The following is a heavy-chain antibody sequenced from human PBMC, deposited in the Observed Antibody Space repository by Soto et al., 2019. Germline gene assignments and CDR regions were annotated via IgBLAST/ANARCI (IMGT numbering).Heavy chain of an antibody. V-gene: IGHV1-18*01. D-gene: IGHD6-19*01. J-gene: IGHJ4*02. CDR2: ISAYNGNT. CDR3: ARETVAGTTGFDY. CDR1: GYTFTSYG. Sequence: VQLVQSGAEVKKPGASVKVSCKASGYTFTSYGISLVLLAPGQRLEWMGWISAYNGNTNYAQKLQGRVTMTTNTSTSTAYMELRSLRSDDTAVYYCARETVAGTTGFDYWGQGTLVTVSS.